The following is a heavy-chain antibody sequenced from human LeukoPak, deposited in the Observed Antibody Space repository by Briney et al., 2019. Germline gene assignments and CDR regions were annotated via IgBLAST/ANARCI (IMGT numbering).Heavy chain of an antibody. V-gene: IGHV3-74*01. Sequence: PGGSLRLSCAASGFTFSSYWMHWVRHAPGKGLVWVSRVKWDGDFTNYADSVYRRFTISRDNAKNTLYLHMYSLRAEDTAVYYCVRDGDDFNFDYWGQGSLVTVSS. CDR2: VKWDGDFT. D-gene: IGHD5-24*01. J-gene: IGHJ4*02. CDR1: GFTFSSYW. CDR3: VRDGDDFNFDY.